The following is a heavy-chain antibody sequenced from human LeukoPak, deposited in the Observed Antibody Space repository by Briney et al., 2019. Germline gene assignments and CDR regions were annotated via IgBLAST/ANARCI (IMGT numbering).Heavy chain of an antibody. CDR2: ISGSGGST. Sequence: GGSLRLSCAASGFTFSNYAMNWVRQAPGKGLEWASAISGSGGSTYYADSVKGRFTISRDNSKNTLYLQMNSLRAEDTAVYYCVYFPADYWGQGTLVTVSS. CDR1: GFTFSNYA. D-gene: IGHD2-8*01. CDR3: VYFPADY. J-gene: IGHJ4*02. V-gene: IGHV3-23*01.